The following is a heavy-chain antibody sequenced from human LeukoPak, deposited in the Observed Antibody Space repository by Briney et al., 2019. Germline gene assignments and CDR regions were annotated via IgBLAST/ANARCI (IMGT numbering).Heavy chain of an antibody. CDR3: ATSYYGSGTYYNWFDP. D-gene: IGHD3-10*01. V-gene: IGHV4-59*01. J-gene: IGHJ5*02. CDR2: IYYSGST. Sequence: PSETLSLTCTVSGGSISSYYWSWIRQPPGKGLEWIGNIYYSGSTNYNPSLKSRVTISVDTSKNQFSLKLSSVTAADTAVYYCATSYYGSGTYYNWFDPWGQGTLVTVSS. CDR1: GGSISSYY.